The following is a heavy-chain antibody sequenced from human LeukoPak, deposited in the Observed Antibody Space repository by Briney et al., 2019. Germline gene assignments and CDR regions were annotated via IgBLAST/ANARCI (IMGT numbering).Heavy chain of an antibody. CDR3: TTGHDYSNY. Sequence: GGSLRLSCSASGFTFSNAWMSWVRQAPGKGLEWVGRIKSKTDGGATDYAAPVKGRFTISRDDSKNTLYLQMKSLKIEDTAMYYCTTGHDYSNYLGQRTLVTVSS. D-gene: IGHD4-11*01. V-gene: IGHV3-15*01. CDR2: IKSKTDGGAT. CDR1: GFTFSNAW. J-gene: IGHJ4*02.